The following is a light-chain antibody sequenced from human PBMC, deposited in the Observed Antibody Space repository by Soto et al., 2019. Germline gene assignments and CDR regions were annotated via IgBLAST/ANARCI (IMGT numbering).Light chain of an antibody. CDR3: QVWDIGSGVV. J-gene: IGLJ2*01. CDR1: NSGSKS. Sequence: SYVLTQAPSVSVAPGKTARITCGGNNSGSKSVHWYQQKPGQAPVLVIFYDSDRPSGIPERFSGSNSGNTATLTISRVEAGDEANYYCQVWDIGSGVVFGGGTKVTVL. CDR2: YDS. V-gene: IGLV3-21*04.